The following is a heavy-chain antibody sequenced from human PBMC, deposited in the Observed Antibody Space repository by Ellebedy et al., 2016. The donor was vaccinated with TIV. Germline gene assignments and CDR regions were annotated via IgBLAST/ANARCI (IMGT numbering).Heavy chain of an antibody. CDR2: MNPNSGNT. V-gene: IGHV1-8*01. D-gene: IGHD2-21*02. J-gene: IGHJ4*02. CDR1: GYTFTSYD. CDR3: ARVRRVVVTAGLGY. Sequence: ASVKVSXXASGYTFTSYDINWVRQATGQGLEWMGWMNPNSGNTGYAQKFQGRVTMTRNTSISTAYMELSSLRSEDTAVYYCARVRRVVVTAGLGYWGQGTLVTVSS.